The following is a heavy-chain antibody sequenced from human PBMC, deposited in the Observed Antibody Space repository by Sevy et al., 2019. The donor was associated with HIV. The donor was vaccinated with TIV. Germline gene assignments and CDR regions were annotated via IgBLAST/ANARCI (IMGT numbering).Heavy chain of an antibody. V-gene: IGHV4-59*01. Sequence: SETLSLTCTVSGGSISSYYWSWIRQPPGKGLEWIGYIYYSGSTNYNPPLKSRVTISVDTSKNQFSLKLSSVTAADTAVYYCARADYDSSGYYFAFDPWGQGTLVTVSS. CDR2: IYYSGST. CDR3: ARADYDSSGYYFAFDP. J-gene: IGHJ5*02. D-gene: IGHD3-22*01. CDR1: GGSISSYY.